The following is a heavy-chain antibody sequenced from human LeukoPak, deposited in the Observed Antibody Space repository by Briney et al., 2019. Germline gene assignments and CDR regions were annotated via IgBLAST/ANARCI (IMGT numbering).Heavy chain of an antibody. J-gene: IGHJ4*02. CDR1: GYTFTSYA. CDR2: INAGNGNT. CDR3: ARSPPHYDFWSGYYQD. Sequence: GASVKVSCKASGYTFTSYAMHWVRQAPGQRLEWMGWINAGNGNTKYSQKFQGRVTITADESTSTAYMELSSLRSEDTAVYYCARSPPHYDFWSGYYQDWGQGTLVTVSS. V-gene: IGHV1-3*01. D-gene: IGHD3-3*01.